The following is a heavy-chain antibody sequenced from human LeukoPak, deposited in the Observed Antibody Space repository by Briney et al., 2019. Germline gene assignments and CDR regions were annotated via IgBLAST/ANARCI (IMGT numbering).Heavy chain of an antibody. CDR3: ARTAPRTPLGGYYYYMGV. D-gene: IGHD3-16*01. CDR1: GYTYTNYG. J-gene: IGHJ6*03. V-gene: IGHV1-18*01. Sequence: ASVKVSCKASGYTYTNYGISWVRQAPGQGLEWMGWISAYNGNTNYAQNLRDRVTMTTDTSTSTAYMELRSLRSDDTAVYYCARTAPRTPLGGYYYYMGVWGKGTTVTVSS. CDR2: ISAYNGNT.